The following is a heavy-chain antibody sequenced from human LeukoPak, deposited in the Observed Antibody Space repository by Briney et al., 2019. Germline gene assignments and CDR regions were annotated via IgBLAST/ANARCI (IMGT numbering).Heavy chain of an antibody. CDR1: GFTFSGFW. CDR3: VRDKSYGDSDDH. Sequence: GGSLRLSCADSGFTFSGFWMHCVRQAPGKGLVWVSRITEDASNTTYADSVKGRFTISRDNAKKSLYLQMNTLRAEDTAVYYCVRDKSYGDSDDHWGQGTLVTVSS. J-gene: IGHJ4*02. V-gene: IGHV3-74*01. CDR2: ITEDASNT. D-gene: IGHD2-21*02.